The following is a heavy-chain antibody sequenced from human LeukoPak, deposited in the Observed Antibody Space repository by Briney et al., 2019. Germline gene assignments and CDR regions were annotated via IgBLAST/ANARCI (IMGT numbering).Heavy chain of an antibody. V-gene: IGHV1-69*01. J-gene: IGHJ1*01. Sequence: SAKVSCKASGGTFSSYAISWVRQAPGQGLEWMGGIIPIFGTANYAQTFQGRVTITADESTSTAYMELSSLRSEDTAVYYCASGRHCGGDCYSEAEYFQHWGQGTLVTHSS. CDR3: ASGRHCGGDCYSEAEYFQH. D-gene: IGHD2-21*02. CDR2: IIPIFGTA. CDR1: GGTFSSYA.